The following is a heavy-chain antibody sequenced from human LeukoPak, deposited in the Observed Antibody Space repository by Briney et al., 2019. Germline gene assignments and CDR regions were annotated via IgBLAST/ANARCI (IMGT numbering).Heavy chain of an antibody. CDR1: GFTFSSYG. CDR2: ISGSGGGT. D-gene: IGHD1-26*01. J-gene: IGHJ4*02. V-gene: IGHV3-23*01. Sequence: GGSLRLSCAASGFTFSSYGMSWVRQAPGKGLEWVSSISGSGGGTYYADSVKGRFTITRDNSKNTLYLQMNSLRAEDTAVYYCARALSGSYINYWGQGTLVTVSS. CDR3: ARALSGSYINY.